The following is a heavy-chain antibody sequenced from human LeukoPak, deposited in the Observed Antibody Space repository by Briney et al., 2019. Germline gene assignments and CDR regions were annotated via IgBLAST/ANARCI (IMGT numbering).Heavy chain of an antibody. CDR1: GFTVSSYY. D-gene: IGHD3-10*01. Sequence: GSLRLSCAASGFTVSSYYMSWVRQAPGKGLEWVSLIYSGGSTYYADSVKGRFTISRDNSKSTLCLQMNSLRAEDTAVYYCARGAYGSGSYYDYWGQGTLVTVSS. V-gene: IGHV3-53*01. CDR2: IYSGGST. J-gene: IGHJ4*02. CDR3: ARGAYGSGSYYDY.